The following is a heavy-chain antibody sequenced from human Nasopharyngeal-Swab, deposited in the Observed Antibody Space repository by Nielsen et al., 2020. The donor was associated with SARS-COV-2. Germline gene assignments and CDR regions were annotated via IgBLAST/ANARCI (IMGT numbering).Heavy chain of an antibody. CDR2: ISGSGGST. CDR3: AKSSHYGSEYYYYYYMDV. Sequence: GESLKISCAASGFTFSSYAMSWVRQAPGKGLEWVSAISGSGGSTYYADSVKGRFTIPRDNSKNTLYLQMNSLRAEDTAVYYCAKSSHYGSEYYYYYYMDVWGKGTTVTVSS. CDR1: GFTFSSYA. J-gene: IGHJ6*03. D-gene: IGHD3-10*01. V-gene: IGHV3-23*01.